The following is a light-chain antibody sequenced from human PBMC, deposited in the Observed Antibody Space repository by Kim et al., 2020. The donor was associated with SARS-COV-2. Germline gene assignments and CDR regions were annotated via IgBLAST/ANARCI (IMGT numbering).Light chain of an antibody. CDR3: QQYIGYPYT. J-gene: IGKJ2*01. CDR2: KAS. Sequence: SASVGDRVTITCRASQSISTWLAWYQQKPGKAPERLIYKASTLEGGVSSRFSGSGSGTDFTLTIASLQPGDIATYYCQQYIGYPYTFGQGTKLEI. CDR1: QSISTW. V-gene: IGKV1-5*03.